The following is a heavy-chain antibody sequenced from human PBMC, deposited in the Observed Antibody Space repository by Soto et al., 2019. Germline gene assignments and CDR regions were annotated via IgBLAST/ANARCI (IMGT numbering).Heavy chain of an antibody. Sequence: QVQLVESGGGVVQPGRSLRLSCATSGFTFSDDAMHWVRQAPGKGLEWVAVIWYDGSKRHYADSVKGRFTISRDNSKNTLYLQMDILTAEDTAVYWCAREGRYTAMFSGLDHWGHGTLVTVSS. J-gene: IGHJ5*02. V-gene: IGHV3-33*01. CDR2: IWYDGSKR. CDR1: GFTFSDDA. CDR3: AREGRYTAMFSGLDH. D-gene: IGHD5-18*01.